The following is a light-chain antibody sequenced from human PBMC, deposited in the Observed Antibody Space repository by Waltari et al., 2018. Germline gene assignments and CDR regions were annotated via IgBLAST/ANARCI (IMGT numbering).Light chain of an antibody. CDR1: SGPVSTRYY. CDR3: VLYMGSGWV. J-gene: IGLJ3*02. Sequence: PVVTHESTSSVTPGGTVARTCGLRSGPVSTRYYSSWYQQTPGQAPLTLIYSTNTRSAGVTVRFSGSILGNEAALTITGAQADDESDYYCVLYMGSGWVFGGGTKLTVL. CDR2: STN. V-gene: IGLV8-61*01.